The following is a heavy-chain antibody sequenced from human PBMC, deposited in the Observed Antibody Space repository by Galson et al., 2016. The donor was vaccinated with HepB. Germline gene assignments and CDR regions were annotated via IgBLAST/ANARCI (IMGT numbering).Heavy chain of an antibody. Sequence: SLRLSCAGSAVSVRGDYMNWVRQAPGKGLEWVSLIYNNAATYYADSVKGRFIISADNSENTLYLQMNSLRVEDTAVYYCARGSGLGAFWGQGTLVTVSS. V-gene: IGHV3-66*01. J-gene: IGHJ1*01. D-gene: IGHD1-26*01. CDR2: IYNNAAT. CDR1: AVSVRGDY. CDR3: ARGSGLGAF.